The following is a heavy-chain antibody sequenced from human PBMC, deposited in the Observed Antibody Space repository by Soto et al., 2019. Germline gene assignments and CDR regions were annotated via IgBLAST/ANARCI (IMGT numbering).Heavy chain of an antibody. J-gene: IGHJ6*02. CDR1: GFTFSNAW. CDR3: TADRVETTDYGMDV. Sequence: GGSLRLSCAASGFTFSNAWMNWVRQAPGKGLEWVGRIKRKSDGGTTDYAAPVKGRFTISRDDSKNTLYLQMNSLKTEDTAVYYCTADRVETTDYGMDVWGQGTTVTVSS. CDR2: IKRKSDGGTT. D-gene: IGHD1-1*01. V-gene: IGHV3-15*07.